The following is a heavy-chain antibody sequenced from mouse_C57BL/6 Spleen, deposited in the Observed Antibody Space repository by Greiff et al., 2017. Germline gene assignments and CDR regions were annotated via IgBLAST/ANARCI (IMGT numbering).Heavy chain of an antibody. D-gene: IGHD1-1*01. CDR2: ISSGSSTI. Sequence: EVKLMESGGGLVKPGGSLKLSCAASGFTFSDYGMHWVRQAPEKGLEWVAYISSGSSTIYYADTVKGRFTISRDNAKNTLFLQMTSLRSEDTAMYYCARRTLLTTVVAPGYFDVWGTGTTVTVSS. V-gene: IGHV5-17*01. J-gene: IGHJ1*03. CDR1: GFTFSDYG. CDR3: ARRTLLTTVVAPGYFDV.